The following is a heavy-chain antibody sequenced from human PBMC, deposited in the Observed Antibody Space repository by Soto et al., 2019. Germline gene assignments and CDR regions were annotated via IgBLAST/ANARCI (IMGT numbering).Heavy chain of an antibody. CDR3: ARSPSYYYYYYYMDV. Sequence: PSQTLSLTCTVSEGSISSGGYYWSWNRQHPGKGLEWIGYIYYSGSTNYNPSLESRVTISVDTSKNQFSLKLSSVTAADTAVYYCARSPSYYYYYYYMDVWGKGTTVTVSS. J-gene: IGHJ6*03. CDR1: EGSISSGGYY. V-gene: IGHV4-61*08. CDR2: IYYSGST.